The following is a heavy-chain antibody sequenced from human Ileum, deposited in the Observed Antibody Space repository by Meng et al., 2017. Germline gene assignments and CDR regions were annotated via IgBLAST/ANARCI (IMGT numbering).Heavy chain of an antibody. CDR2: ISGSTITI. CDR1: GFIFSYYY. D-gene: IGHD2-15*01. CDR3: ARNRAEGGGHWFDP. V-gene: IGHV3-11*01. J-gene: IGHJ5*02. Sequence: LSLTCAASGFIFSYYYMSWIRQAPGKGLEWVSHISGSTITIDYADSVKGRFTISRDNAKTSLYLQINSLRADDTAVYYCARNRAEGGGHWFDPWGQGTLVTVSS.